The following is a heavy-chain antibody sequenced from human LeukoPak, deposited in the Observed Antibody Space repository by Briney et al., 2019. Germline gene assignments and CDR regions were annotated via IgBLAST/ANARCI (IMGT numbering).Heavy chain of an antibody. CDR2: ISYDGSNK. D-gene: IGHD3-3*01. Sequence: PGGSLRLSCAASGFTFSSYAMHWVRQAPGKGLEWVAVISYDGSNKYYADSVKGRFTISRDNSKNTLYLQMNSLRAEDTAVYYCARPSRSITILAGIDPWGQGTLVTVSS. CDR1: GFTFSSYA. V-gene: IGHV3-30*04. CDR3: ARPSRSITILAGIDP. J-gene: IGHJ5*02.